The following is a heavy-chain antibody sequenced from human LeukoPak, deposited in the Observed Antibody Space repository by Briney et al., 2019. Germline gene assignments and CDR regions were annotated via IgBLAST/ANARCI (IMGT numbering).Heavy chain of an antibody. CDR2: ISGSGVST. V-gene: IGHV3-23*01. CDR3: AKHGRGNNSRDYFDY. D-gene: IGHD5-12*01. J-gene: IGHJ4*02. CDR1: GFTFSSYA. Sequence: GGSLRLSCAASGFTFSSYAMGWVRQAPGKGLEWVSGISGSGVSTYYAGSVKGRFTISRDNSKNTLFLQMNSLRAEDTAVYHCAKHGRGNNSRDYFDYWGQGTLVTVSS.